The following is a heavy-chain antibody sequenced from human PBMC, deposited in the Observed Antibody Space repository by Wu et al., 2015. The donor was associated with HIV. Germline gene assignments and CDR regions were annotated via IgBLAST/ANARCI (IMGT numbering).Heavy chain of an antibody. D-gene: IGHD6-13*01. Sequence: QVQLVQSGGEVKKPGASVKVSCKASGYSFVRYSLNWVRQAPGQGLEWMGIINPSGGSTSYAQKFQGRVTMTRDTSTSTVYMELSSLRSEDTAVYYCARRAPSSSALDYWGQGTLVTVSS. J-gene: IGHJ4*02. CDR1: GYSFVRYS. CDR3: ARRAPSSSALDY. CDR2: INPSGGST. V-gene: IGHV1-46*03.